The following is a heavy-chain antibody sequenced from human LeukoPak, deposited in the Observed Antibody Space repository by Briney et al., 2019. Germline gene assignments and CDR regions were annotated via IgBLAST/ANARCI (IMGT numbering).Heavy chain of an antibody. CDR2: ISGSGGST. CDR3: AKVTTFGGVIVGELDY. CDR1: GFTFSSYA. D-gene: IGHD3-16*02. V-gene: IGHV3-23*01. J-gene: IGHJ4*02. Sequence: GGSLRLSCAASGFTFSSYAMSWVRQAPGKGVEWVSAISGSGGSTYYADSVKGRFTISRDNSKNTLYLQMNSLRAEDTAVYYCAKVTTFGGVIVGELDYWGQGTLVTVSS.